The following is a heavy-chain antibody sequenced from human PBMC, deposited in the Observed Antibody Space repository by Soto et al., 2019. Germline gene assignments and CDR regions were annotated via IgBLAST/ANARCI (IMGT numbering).Heavy chain of an antibody. J-gene: IGHJ2*01. CDR1: GGSLRGYS. V-gene: IGHV4-34*01. CDR2: INHSQKT. CDR3: QRGNEYDL. Sequence: PSETLSLTFAVDGGSLRGYSWTWIRQPPGKGLEWIGDINHSQKTNSSPSLTSRVTISTDKANTEFSLRLHSLTAADPAVYYCQRGNEYDLWGRGTLVTVSS.